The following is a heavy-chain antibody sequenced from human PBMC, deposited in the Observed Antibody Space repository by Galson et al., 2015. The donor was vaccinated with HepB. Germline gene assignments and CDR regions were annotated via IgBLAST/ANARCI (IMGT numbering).Heavy chain of an antibody. CDR2: IWYDGSNK. D-gene: IGHD3-3*01. V-gene: IGHV3-33*01. CDR1: GFTFSSYG. J-gene: IGHJ4*02. Sequence: SLRLSCAASGFTFSSYGMHWVRQAPGKGLEWVAVIWYDGSNKYYADSVKGRFTISRDNSKNTLYLQMNSLRAEDTAVYYCARGEYDFWSGYPIDYWGQGTLVTVSS. CDR3: ARGEYDFWSGYPIDY.